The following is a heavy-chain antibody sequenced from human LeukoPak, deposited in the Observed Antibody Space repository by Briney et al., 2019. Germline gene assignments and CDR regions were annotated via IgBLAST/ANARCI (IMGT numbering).Heavy chain of an antibody. V-gene: IGHV1-2*02. CDR2: INPNTGGT. Sequence: ASVKVSCKSSGYTFTGYYMDWVRQAPGQGLEWMGWINPNTGGTNYAQKFQGRVTMTRDTSISTAYMELSRLRSDDTAVYYCARDQDRHYYFDYWGQGTLVTVSS. CDR1: GYTFTGYY. CDR3: ARDQDRHYYFDY. J-gene: IGHJ4*02.